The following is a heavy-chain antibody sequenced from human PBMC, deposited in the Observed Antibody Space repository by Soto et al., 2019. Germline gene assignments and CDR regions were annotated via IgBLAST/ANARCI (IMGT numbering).Heavy chain of an antibody. D-gene: IGHD2-2*01. J-gene: IGHJ3*02. CDR3: AREYCSTAICYLGANAFDI. V-gene: IGHV3-30-3*01. CDR1: GFTSSTYA. CDR2: LSYDGTTK. Sequence: SLRLSCAASGFTSSTYAMRWVRQAPGKGLEWVAILSYDGTTKYYADSVKGRFTISRDNSKNALYLQMNSLRVEDTAVYYCAREYCSTAICYLGANAFDIWGQGTMVTVSS.